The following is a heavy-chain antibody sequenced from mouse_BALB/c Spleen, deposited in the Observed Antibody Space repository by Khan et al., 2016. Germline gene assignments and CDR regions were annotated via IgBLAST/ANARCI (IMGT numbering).Heavy chain of an antibody. CDR2: ISYSGST. CDR1: GYSITSDSA. J-gene: IGHJ1*01. CDR3: ARSPYGYDGIYWYFDV. V-gene: IGHV3-2*02. Sequence: EVQLQESGPGLVKPSQSLSLTCTVTGYSITSDSAWNWIRQFPGNKLEWMGYISYSGSTSYNPSLNSRISITRATSKNQFFLQLNSVTTEDTATDYCARSPYGYDGIYWYFDVWGAGTTVTVSS. D-gene: IGHD2-2*01.